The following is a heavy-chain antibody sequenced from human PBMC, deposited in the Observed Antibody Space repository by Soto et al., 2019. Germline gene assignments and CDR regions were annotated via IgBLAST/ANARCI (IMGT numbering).Heavy chain of an antibody. J-gene: IGHJ5*02. V-gene: IGHV3-73*01. CDR1: GFTFSGSA. CDR3: TRHGKELPRFDP. Sequence: EVQLVESGGGLVQPGGSLKLSCAASGFTFSGSAMHWVRQASGKGLEWVGRIRSKANSYATAYAALVKGRFTISRDDSKNTAYLQMNSLKTEDTAVYYCTRHGKELPRFDPWGQGTLVTVSS. CDR2: IRSKANSYAT. D-gene: IGHD1-26*01.